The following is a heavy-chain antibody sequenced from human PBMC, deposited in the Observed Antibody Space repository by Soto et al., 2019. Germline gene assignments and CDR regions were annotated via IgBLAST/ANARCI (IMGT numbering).Heavy chain of an antibody. CDR1: GYTFTGYY. J-gene: IGHJ4*02. CDR3: ARGIWEIAVAGAEFDY. D-gene: IGHD6-19*01. CDR2: INPNSGGT. Sequence: GASVKVSCKASGYTFTGYYMHWVRQAPGQGLEWMGWINPNSGGTNYAQKFQGRVTMTRDTSISTAYMELSRLRSDDTAVYYCARGIWEIAVAGAEFDYWGQGTLVTVSS. V-gene: IGHV1-2*02.